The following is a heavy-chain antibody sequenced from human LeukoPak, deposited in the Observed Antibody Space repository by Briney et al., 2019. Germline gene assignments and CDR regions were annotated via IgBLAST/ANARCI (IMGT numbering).Heavy chain of an antibody. CDR3: ATPIAAAGIVGPYYGMDV. V-gene: IGHV3-53*01. J-gene: IGHJ6*02. Sequence: PGGSLRLSCAASGFTFSGNYMSWVRQAPGKGLEWVSVIYSGGSTYYADSVKGRFTISRDNSKNTLYLQMNSLRAEDTAVYYCATPIAAAGIVGPYYGMDVWGQGTTVTVSS. CDR1: GFTFSGNY. CDR2: IYSGGST. D-gene: IGHD6-13*01.